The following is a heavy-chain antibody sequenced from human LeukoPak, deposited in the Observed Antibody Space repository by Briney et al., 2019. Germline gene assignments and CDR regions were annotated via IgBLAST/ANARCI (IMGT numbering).Heavy chain of an antibody. CDR2: IYYSGST. Sequence: SETLSLTCTVSGGFISSYYWSWIRQPPGKGLEWIGYIYYSGSTNYNPSLKSRVTISVDTSKNQFSLKLSSVTAADTAVYYCARGITGTHFDIWGQGTMVTVSS. CDR1: GGFISSYY. D-gene: IGHD1-20*01. V-gene: IGHV4-59*01. CDR3: ARGITGTHFDI. J-gene: IGHJ3*02.